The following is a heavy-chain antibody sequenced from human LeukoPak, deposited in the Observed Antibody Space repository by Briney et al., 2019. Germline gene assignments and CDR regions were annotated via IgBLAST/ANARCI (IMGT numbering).Heavy chain of an antibody. D-gene: IGHD6-19*01. CDR2: IHYSGST. Sequence: SETLSLTCTVFGGSITNYYWNWIRQPPGKGLDWIGYIHYSGSTNYNPSFRGRVTISVDTSKNQFSLKLSSVTAADTAVYYCARGHLFSSDWLNWFDPWGQGTLVTVSS. CDR3: ARGHLFSSDWLNWFDP. V-gene: IGHV4-59*01. CDR1: GGSITNYY. J-gene: IGHJ5*02.